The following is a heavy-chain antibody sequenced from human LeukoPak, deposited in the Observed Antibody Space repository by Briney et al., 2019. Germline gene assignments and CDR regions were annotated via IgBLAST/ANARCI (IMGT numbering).Heavy chain of an antibody. D-gene: IGHD2-15*01. CDR3: ARPRGWRGYFDY. Sequence: SETLSLSCAVSGGSISSSSYYWGWIRQPPGKGLEWIVRIYYSGSTYYNPSVKSRVTISVDTSKNQFYLKLSCVSAADTAVYYCARPRGWRGYFDYWGQGTLVTVSS. CDR1: GGSISSSSYY. CDR2: IYYSGST. V-gene: IGHV4-39*01. J-gene: IGHJ4*02.